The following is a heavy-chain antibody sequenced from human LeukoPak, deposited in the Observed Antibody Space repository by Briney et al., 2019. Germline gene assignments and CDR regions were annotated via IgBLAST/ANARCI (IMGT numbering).Heavy chain of an antibody. Sequence: ASVKVSCKVSGYTLTELSMHWVRQAPGKGLEWMGGFDPEDGETIYAQKFQGRVTMTEDTSTDTAYMELSSLRSEDTAVYYCATLSYCSGGSCYYYGMDVWGKGTTATVSS. CDR3: ATLSYCSGGSCYYYGMDV. CDR1: GYTLTELS. D-gene: IGHD2-15*01. J-gene: IGHJ6*04. V-gene: IGHV1-24*01. CDR2: FDPEDGET.